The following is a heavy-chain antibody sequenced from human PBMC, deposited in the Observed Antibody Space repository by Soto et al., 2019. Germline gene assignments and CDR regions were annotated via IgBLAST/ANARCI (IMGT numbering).Heavy chain of an antibody. CDR2: VYYTGGT. J-gene: IGHJ6*02. CDR1: SGPSSSHN. CDR3: VRQGIGNLHGLVDV. Sequence: QVQLQQSGPGLVKPSETLSLTCTVSSGPSSSHNWGWIRQPPGRGLEWIGYVYYTGGTSYTPSLKSRVTISADTSTNHISLTLSSVTAADTAVYYCVRQGIGNLHGLVDVWGQGTTVSVSS. V-gene: IGHV4-59*08. D-gene: IGHD1-1*01.